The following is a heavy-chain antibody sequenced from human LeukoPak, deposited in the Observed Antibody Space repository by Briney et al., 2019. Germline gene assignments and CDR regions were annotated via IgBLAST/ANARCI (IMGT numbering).Heavy chain of an antibody. CDR1: ALSFSSYS. Sequence: GRSLTLAWAPSALSFSSYSMEWVRHAPREWLEWVSSISSSSSYIYYADSVKGRFTISRANAKNSLYLQMNSLRAEDTAVYYCARVVGGQYSSGEDFDYWGQGTLVTVSS. CDR2: ISSSSSYI. D-gene: IGHD6-19*01. CDR3: ARVVGGQYSSGEDFDY. V-gene: IGHV3-21*01. J-gene: IGHJ4*02.